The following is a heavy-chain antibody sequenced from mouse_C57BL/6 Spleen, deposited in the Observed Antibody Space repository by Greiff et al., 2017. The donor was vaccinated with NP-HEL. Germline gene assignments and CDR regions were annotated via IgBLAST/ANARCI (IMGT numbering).Heavy chain of an antibody. CDR3: ARQRDGSSSWFAY. Sequence: VQLQQPGAELVKPGASVKMSCKASGYTFTSYWITWVKQRPGQGLEWIGDIYPGSGSTNYNEKFQSKAPLTVDTSSSTAYMQSSSLTSEDSAVYYGARQRDGSSSWFAYWGQGTLVTVSA. J-gene: IGHJ3*01. CDR1: GYTFTSYW. CDR2: IYPGSGST. V-gene: IGHV1-55*01. D-gene: IGHD1-1*01.